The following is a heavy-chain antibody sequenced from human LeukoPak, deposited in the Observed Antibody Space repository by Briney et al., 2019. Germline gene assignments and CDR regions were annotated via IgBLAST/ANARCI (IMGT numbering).Heavy chain of an antibody. V-gene: IGHV3-74*01. CDR1: GFTFSSYW. CDR2: INSDGTT. J-gene: IGHJ4*02. D-gene: IGHD3-16*01. CDR3: ARDGALPDY. Sequence: GGSLRLSCAASGFTFSSYWMHWVRQVPGKGLVWVSRINSDGTTSYADSVKGRFTISRNNAKNTLYLQMNNLRVEDTAVYYCARDGALPDYWGQGTLVTVSS.